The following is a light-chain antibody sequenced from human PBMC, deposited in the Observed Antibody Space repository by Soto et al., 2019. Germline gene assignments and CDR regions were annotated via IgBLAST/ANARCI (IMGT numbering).Light chain of an antibody. J-gene: IGKJ1*01. V-gene: IGKV3-15*01. CDR2: GAS. CDR1: QSLTTD. Sequence: EIVLTQSPATLYLSPGGRAALSCRASQSLTTDLAWYQQRPGQPPRLLIYGASTRATDFPARFSGSGSGTEFTLTISSLQSEDSAVYYCQQYTNWPRTFGQGPKVDIK. CDR3: QQYTNWPRT.